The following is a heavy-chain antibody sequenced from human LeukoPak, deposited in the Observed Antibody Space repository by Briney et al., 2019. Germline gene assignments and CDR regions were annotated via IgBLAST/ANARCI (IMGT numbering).Heavy chain of an antibody. CDR1: GFTFSSYG. V-gene: IGHV3-30*18. D-gene: IGHD6-13*01. CDR3: ANGGNSSSWYPSPDAFDI. CDR2: ISYDGSNK. J-gene: IGHJ3*02. Sequence: GGSLRLSCAASGFTFSSYGMHWVRQAPGKGLEWVAVISYDGSNKYYADSVKGRFTISRDNSKNTLYLQMNSLRAEDTAVYYCANGGNSSSWYPSPDAFDIWGQGTMVTVSS.